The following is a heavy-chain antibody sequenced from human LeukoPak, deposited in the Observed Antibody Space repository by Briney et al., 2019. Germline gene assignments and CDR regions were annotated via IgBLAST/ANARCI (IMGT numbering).Heavy chain of an antibody. CDR1: GFIFSSYV. Sequence: PGGSLRLSCVSSGFIFSSYVMSWVRKAPGKGLEWVSSISVAGATTDYADSVKGRFTISRDNSKSTVYLQLNGLRVEDTALYYCAKAGPIPGYYDSSGYFDYWGQGTLVTVSS. D-gene: IGHD3-22*01. CDR2: ISVAGATT. J-gene: IGHJ4*02. CDR3: AKAGPIPGYYDSSGYFDY. V-gene: IGHV3-23*01.